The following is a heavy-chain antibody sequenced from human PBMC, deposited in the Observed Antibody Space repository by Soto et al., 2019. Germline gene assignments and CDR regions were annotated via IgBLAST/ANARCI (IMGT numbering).Heavy chain of an antibody. Sequence: ASVKVSCKASGGTFSSYAISWVRQAPGQGLEWMGGIIPIFGTANYAQKFQGRVTITADESTSTAYMELSSLRSEDTAVYYCARARNYYGSGSYVAYYYGMDVWGQGTTVTVSS. J-gene: IGHJ6*02. D-gene: IGHD3-10*01. CDR1: GGTFSSYA. V-gene: IGHV1-69*13. CDR2: IIPIFGTA. CDR3: ARARNYYGSGSYVAYYYGMDV.